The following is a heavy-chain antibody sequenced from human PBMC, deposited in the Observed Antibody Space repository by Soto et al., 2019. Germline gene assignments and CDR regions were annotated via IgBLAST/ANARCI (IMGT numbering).Heavy chain of an antibody. CDR3: AREGLEDFWSGYYPYFDY. J-gene: IGHJ4*02. Sequence: SETLSLTCTVSGGSISSYYWSWIRQPPGKGLEWIGYIYYSGSTNYNPSLKSRVTISVDTSKNQFSLKLSSVTAADTAVYYCAREGLEDFWSGYYPYFDYWGQGTLVTVSS. CDR1: GGSISSYY. CDR2: IYYSGST. V-gene: IGHV4-59*01. D-gene: IGHD3-3*01.